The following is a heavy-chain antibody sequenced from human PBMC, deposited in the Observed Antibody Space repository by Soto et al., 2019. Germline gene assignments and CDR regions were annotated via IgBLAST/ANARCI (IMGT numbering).Heavy chain of an antibody. CDR1: GFSLSTSGVG. Sequence: QITLKESGPPLVKPTQTLTLTCTFSGFSLSTSGVGVGWIRQPPGKALEWLALIYWDDDKRYSPSLKSRLTITKDTSKNQVVLTMTNMDPVDTATYYCAHSLYDYVWATNWFDPWGQGTLVTVSS. D-gene: IGHD3-16*01. CDR2: IYWDDDK. CDR3: AHSLYDYVWATNWFDP. J-gene: IGHJ5*02. V-gene: IGHV2-5*02.